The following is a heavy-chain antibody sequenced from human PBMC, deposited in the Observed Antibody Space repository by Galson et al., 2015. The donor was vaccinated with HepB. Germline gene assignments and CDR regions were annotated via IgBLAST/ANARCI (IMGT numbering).Heavy chain of an antibody. Sequence: PALVKPTQTRTLTCTFSGFSLSTSGRRVSWIRQPPGKAREWLARLDWDDDKFYRTSLKTMVTISKDTSKNQVVLTMTNMDPVDTATYYCARIGYSSSDYFDLWGRGSLVTVSS. CDR3: ARIGYSSSDYFDL. CDR1: GFSLSTSGRR. V-gene: IGHV2-70*04. D-gene: IGHD6-13*01. CDR2: LDWDDDK. J-gene: IGHJ2*01.